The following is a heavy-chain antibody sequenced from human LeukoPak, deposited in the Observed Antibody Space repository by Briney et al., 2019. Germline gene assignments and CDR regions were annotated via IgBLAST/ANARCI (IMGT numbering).Heavy chain of an antibody. Sequence: PSETLSLTCAASGYSISSGYYWGWIRQPPGKGLEWIGSIYHSGSTYYNPSLKSRVTISVDTSKNQFSLKLSSVTAADTAVYYCARHFTEGHNWFDPWGQGTLVTVSS. CDR1: GYSISSGYY. J-gene: IGHJ5*02. V-gene: IGHV4-38-2*01. CDR2: IYHSGST. D-gene: IGHD3-3*02. CDR3: ARHFTEGHNWFDP.